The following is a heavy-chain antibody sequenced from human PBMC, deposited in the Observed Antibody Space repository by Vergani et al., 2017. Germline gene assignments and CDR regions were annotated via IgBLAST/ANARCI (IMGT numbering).Heavy chain of an antibody. V-gene: IGHV3-30*18. D-gene: IGHD2-15*01. CDR3: AKDGPRILETYWYFDL. J-gene: IGHJ2*01. Sequence: VRLLESGGGVVQPGRSLRLSCAASGFTFSSSGMHWVRQAPGKGLEWVADISYDGSNKYYADSVKGRFTISRDNSKKTLYLQMNSLRAEDTAVYYCAKDGPRILETYWYFDLWGRGTLVIVSS. CDR2: ISYDGSNK. CDR1: GFTFSSSG.